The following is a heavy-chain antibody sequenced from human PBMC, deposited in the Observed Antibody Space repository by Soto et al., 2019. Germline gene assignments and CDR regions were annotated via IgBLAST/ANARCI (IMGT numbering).Heavy chain of an antibody. V-gene: IGHV1-2*02. Sequence: GASVKVCSKACGDAFTVCSRRWARQAPGQGLEWMGWINPNSGGTNYAQKFQRRVTMTRDTSISTAYMELSMLRSDDTAVYHCARGKFLEWLSNFDYWGQGTLVTLYS. CDR1: GDAFTVCS. CDR2: INPNSGGT. J-gene: IGHJ4*02. D-gene: IGHD3-3*01. CDR3: ARGKFLEWLSNFDY.